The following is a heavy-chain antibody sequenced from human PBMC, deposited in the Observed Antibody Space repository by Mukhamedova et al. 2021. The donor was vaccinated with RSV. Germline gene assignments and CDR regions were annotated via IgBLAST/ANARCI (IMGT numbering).Heavy chain of an antibody. D-gene: IGHD2-2*01. J-gene: IGHJ4*02. Sequence: TISRDNSKNTLYLQMNSLRAEDTAVYYCAKDPRGYCSSTSCYPTSYWGQGTLVTVSS. CDR3: AKDPRGYCSSTSCYPTSY. V-gene: IGHV3-23*01.